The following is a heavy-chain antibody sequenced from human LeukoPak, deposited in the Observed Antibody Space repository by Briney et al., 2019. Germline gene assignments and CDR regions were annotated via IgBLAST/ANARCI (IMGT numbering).Heavy chain of an antibody. Sequence: RGSLRLSCAASGFTFSSYSMNWVRQAPGKGLEWVSSISSSSSYIYYADSVKGRFTISRDNAKNSLYLQMNSLRAEDTAVYYCARDTDSSSWYWFDPWGQGTLVTVSS. J-gene: IGHJ5*02. D-gene: IGHD6-13*01. CDR2: ISSSSSYI. V-gene: IGHV3-21*01. CDR3: ARDTDSSSWYWFDP. CDR1: GFTFSSYS.